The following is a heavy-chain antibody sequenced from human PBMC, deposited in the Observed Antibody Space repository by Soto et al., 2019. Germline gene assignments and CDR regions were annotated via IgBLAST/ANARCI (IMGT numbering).Heavy chain of an antibody. V-gene: IGHV3-23*01. CDR1: GFTFSNFG. D-gene: IGHD3-9*01. Sequence: EVQLLESGGDLVQPGGSLRLSCAASGFTFSNFGMIWVRQAPGQRLEWVSTIRSSSGNSTFYADSARCRFTISRDNSKNTRTLQMNSLRAEDPAIFYCATDPSTGYTDYWGQGTLVTVSS. J-gene: IGHJ4*02. CDR2: IRSSSGNST. CDR3: ATDPSTGYTDY.